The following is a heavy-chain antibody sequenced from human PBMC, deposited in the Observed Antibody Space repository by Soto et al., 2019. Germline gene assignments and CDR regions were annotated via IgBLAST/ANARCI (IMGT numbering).Heavy chain of an antibody. CDR1: GFTFSSYA. D-gene: IGHD2-15*01. V-gene: IGHV3-23*01. J-gene: IGHJ4*02. CDR2: ISGSGGST. Sequence: EVQLLESGGGLVQPGGSLRLSCAASGFTFSSYAMSWVRQAPGKGLEWVSAISGSGGSTYYADSVKGRFTISRDISKNTLYLQMNSLRAEDTAVYDCAKRGYCSGDKCSGYFDYWGPGTLVTVSS. CDR3: AKRGYCSGDKCSGYFDY.